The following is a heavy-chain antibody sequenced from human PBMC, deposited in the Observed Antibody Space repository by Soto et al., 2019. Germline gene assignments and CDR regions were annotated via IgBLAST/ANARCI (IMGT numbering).Heavy chain of an antibody. V-gene: IGHV3-33*01. J-gene: IGHJ4*02. CDR3: AREFSGIDY. D-gene: IGHD3-10*01. CDR1: GFTFSSYG. Sequence: GGSLRLSCAASGFTFSSYGMHWVRQAPGKGLEWVAVIWYDGSNKYYADSVKGRFTISRDKSKKTLYLQMNSLRAEDRAVYYCAREFSGIDYWGQGTLVTVSS. CDR2: IWYDGSNK.